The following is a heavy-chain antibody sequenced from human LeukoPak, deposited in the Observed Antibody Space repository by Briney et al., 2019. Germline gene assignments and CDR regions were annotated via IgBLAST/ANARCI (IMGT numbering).Heavy chain of an antibody. V-gene: IGHV1-18*01. CDR3: ARRHLIGSGYFDY. CDR2: ISTFNGNT. D-gene: IGHD2-15*01. J-gene: IGHJ4*02. Sequence: GASVKVSCKASGYTFSDYGISWLRQAPGQGLEWMGWISTFNGNTNYAQMLQGRLTMITDTSTNTAYLDLRSLRSDDTAIYYCARRHLIGSGYFDYWGQGTLLTVSS. CDR1: GYTFSDYG.